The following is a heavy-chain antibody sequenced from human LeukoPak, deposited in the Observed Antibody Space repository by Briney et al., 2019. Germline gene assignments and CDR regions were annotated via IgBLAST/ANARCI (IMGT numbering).Heavy chain of an antibody. Sequence: GGSLRLSCAASGFTFSSYAMSWVRQAPGKGLEWVSGISGSGVITYYADSVKGRFTISRDNSKSTLYLQMNSLRAEDTAVYNCAKDLGIPTDYWGQGTLVTVSS. V-gene: IGHV3-23*01. CDR1: GFTFSSYA. CDR3: AKDLGIPTDY. CDR2: ISGSGVIT. J-gene: IGHJ4*02. D-gene: IGHD3-3*01.